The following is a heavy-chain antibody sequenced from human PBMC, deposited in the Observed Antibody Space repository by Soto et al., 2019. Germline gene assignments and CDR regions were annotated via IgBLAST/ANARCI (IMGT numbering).Heavy chain of an antibody. CDR2: AYYSGNT. CDR3: TKVYSGWFDP. V-gene: IGHV4-39*01. D-gene: IGHD2-8*01. Sequence: QLQLHESGPGLVKPSETLSLTCTVSGGSISSSGFSRGWVRQPPGKGLEWIGCAYYSGNTYYNPSLKSRVTISVYTSGNQFSLRLNSVTAADTAVYYCTKVYSGWFDPWGQGTLVTVSS. CDR1: GGSISSSGFS. J-gene: IGHJ5*02.